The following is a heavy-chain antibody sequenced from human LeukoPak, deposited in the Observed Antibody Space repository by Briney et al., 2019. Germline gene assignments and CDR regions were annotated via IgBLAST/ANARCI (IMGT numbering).Heavy chain of an antibody. D-gene: IGHD3-10*01. V-gene: IGHV3-23*01. CDR3: ARTSSGQGE. J-gene: IGHJ4*02. CDR2: IGGTGDTT. CDR1: GFTVSNNY. Sequence: GGSLRLSCAASGFTVSNNYMSWVRQAPGKGLEWASTIGGTGDTTYYADSVKGRFTISRDNSKNTLFLQMNSLRAEDTAVYFCARTSSGQGEWGQGTLVTVSS.